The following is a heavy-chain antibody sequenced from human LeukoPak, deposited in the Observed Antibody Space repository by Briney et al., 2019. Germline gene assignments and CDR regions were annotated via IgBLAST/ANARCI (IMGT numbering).Heavy chain of an antibody. V-gene: IGHV3-11*06. D-gene: IGHD3-16*01. CDR3: ARDPYYYDY. CDR2: ISSSSSYT. CDR1: GFTFSDYY. J-gene: IGHJ4*02. Sequence: GGSLRLPCAASGFTFSDYYMSWNRQAPGKGLEWVSYISSSSSYTNYADSVKGRFTISRDNAKNSLYLQMNSLRAEDTAVYYCARDPYYYDYWGQGTLVTVSS.